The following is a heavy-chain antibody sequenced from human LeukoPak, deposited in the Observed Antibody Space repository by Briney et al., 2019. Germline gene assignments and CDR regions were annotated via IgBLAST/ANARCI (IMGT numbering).Heavy chain of an antibody. CDR3: ARVVYSNYFYGMDV. CDR1: GGSISSYY. V-gene: IGHV4-59*01. J-gene: IGHJ6*02. Sequence: TASETLSLTCTVSGGSISSYYWSWIRQPPGKGLEWIGYIYYSGSTNYNPSLKSRVTISVDTSKNQFSLKLSSVTAADTAVYYCARVVYSNYFYGMDVWGQGTTVTVSS. CDR2: IYYSGST. D-gene: IGHD4-11*01.